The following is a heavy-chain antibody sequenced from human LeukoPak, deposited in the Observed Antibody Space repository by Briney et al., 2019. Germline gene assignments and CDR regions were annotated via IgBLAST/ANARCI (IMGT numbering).Heavy chain of an antibody. CDR1: GGTFSSYA. CDR2: IIPIFGTA. V-gene: IGHV1-69*13. CDR3: ARDADYCSSTSCLSDP. D-gene: IGHD2-2*01. J-gene: IGHJ5*02. Sequence: SVKVSCKASGGTFSSYAISWVRQAPGQGLEWMGGIIPIFGTANYAQKFQGRVTITADESTSTAYMELSSLRSEDTAVYYCARDADYCSSTSCLSDPWGQGTLVTVSS.